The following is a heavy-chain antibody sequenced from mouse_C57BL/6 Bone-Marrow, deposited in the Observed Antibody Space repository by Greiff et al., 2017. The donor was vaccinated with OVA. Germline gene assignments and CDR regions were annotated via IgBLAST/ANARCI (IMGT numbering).Heavy chain of an antibody. CDR1: GYAFSSYW. D-gene: IGHD2-4*01. V-gene: IGHV1-80*01. J-gene: IGHJ2*01. CDR3: ATFYYDYGGGYFDY. Sequence: QVHVKQSGAELVKPGASVKISCKASGYAFSSYWMNWVKQRPGKGLEWIGQIYPGDGDTNYNGKFKGKATLTADKSSSTAYMQLSSLTSEDSAVYFCATFYYDYGGGYFDYWGQGTTLTVSS. CDR2: IYPGDGDT.